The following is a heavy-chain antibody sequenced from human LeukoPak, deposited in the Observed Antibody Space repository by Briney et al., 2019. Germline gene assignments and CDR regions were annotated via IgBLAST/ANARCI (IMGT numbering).Heavy chain of an antibody. D-gene: IGHD3-22*01. V-gene: IGHV3-48*02. CDR2: ISSSSSTI. CDR3: ARVLYDSSGYYYQD. CDR1: GFTVSSNY. Sequence: PGGSLRLSCAASGFTVSSNYMSWVRQAPGKGLEWVSYISSSSSTIYYADSVKGRFTISRDNAKNSLYLQMNSLRDEDTAVYYCARVLYDSSGYYYQDWGQGTLVTVAS. J-gene: IGHJ4*02.